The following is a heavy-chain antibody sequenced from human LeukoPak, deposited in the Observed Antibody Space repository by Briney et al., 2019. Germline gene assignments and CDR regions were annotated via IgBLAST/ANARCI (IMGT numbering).Heavy chain of an antibody. V-gene: IGHV3-30*18. Sequence: GGSLRLSCAASGFTFSSFGIHWVRQAPGKGLEWVALISYDGSKKYYADSVKGRFTISRDNFKNTLYLQMKSLRAEDTAVYYCAKLGEGGYSYDYLPYYFDYWGQGTLVTVSS. D-gene: IGHD5-18*01. CDR1: GFTFSSFG. J-gene: IGHJ4*02. CDR3: AKLGEGGYSYDYLPYYFDY. CDR2: ISYDGSKK.